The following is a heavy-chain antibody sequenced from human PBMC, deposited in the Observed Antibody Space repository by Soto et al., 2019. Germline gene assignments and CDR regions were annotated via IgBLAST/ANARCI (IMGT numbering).Heavy chain of an antibody. CDR2: ISGSGETP. D-gene: IGHD3-10*01. Sequence: PGGSLRLSCAASGFTFSNYPMSWVRQAPGKGLEWVSGISGSGETPYYADSVKGRFTISRDNYKNMSYLQMNSLRAEDTAVYYCAKDRRITMVRGVLRGFDSWGQGNLVTVSS. CDR3: AKDRRITMVRGVLRGFDS. CDR1: GFTFSNYP. J-gene: IGHJ4*01. V-gene: IGHV3-23*01.